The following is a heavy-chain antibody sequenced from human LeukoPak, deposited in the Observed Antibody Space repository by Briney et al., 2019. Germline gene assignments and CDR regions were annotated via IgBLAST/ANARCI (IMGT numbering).Heavy chain of an antibody. D-gene: IGHD4-17*01. J-gene: IGHJ3*02. CDR3: ARSQGLYGADSVDAFDI. V-gene: IGHV4-31*03. CDR2: IYYSGST. Sequence: SETLPLTCTVSGGSISSGGYYWSWIRQHPGKGLEWIGYIYYSGSTYYNPSLKSRLTISLDTSKNQFSLKLSSVTAADTAVYFCARSQGLYGADSVDAFDIWGQGTVVSVSS. CDR1: GGSISSGGYY.